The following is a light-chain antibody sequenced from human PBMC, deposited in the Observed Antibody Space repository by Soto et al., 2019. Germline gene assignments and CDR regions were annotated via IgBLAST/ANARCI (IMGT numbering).Light chain of an antibody. J-gene: IGLJ3*02. CDR1: SRDVGAYNY. CDR2: DVT. V-gene: IGLV2-11*01. Sequence: QSALSQPRSMSESPGQSVTISCSGTSRDVGAYNYVSWYQHHPGKAPKLMIYDVTRRPSGVPDRFSGSKSGNTASLTISGLQTEDESDYYCCSHAGGYTWVFGGGTKLTVL. CDR3: CSHAGGYTWV.